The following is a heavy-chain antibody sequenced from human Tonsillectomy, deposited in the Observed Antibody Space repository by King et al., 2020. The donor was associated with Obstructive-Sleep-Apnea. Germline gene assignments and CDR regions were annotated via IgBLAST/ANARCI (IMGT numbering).Heavy chain of an antibody. Sequence: QLQESGPGLVKPSQTLSFTCTVSGGSISIGSYYWSWIRQHPGKGLAWIGYIYYSGSTYNNPSLKSRVTISVDTSKNQFSLKLSYVTAADTAVYYCARDGSGSSGAFDIWGQGTMVTVSS. J-gene: IGHJ3*02. D-gene: IGHD3-10*01. CDR1: GGSISIGSYY. V-gene: IGHV4-31*03. CDR2: IYYSGST. CDR3: ARDGSGSSGAFDI.